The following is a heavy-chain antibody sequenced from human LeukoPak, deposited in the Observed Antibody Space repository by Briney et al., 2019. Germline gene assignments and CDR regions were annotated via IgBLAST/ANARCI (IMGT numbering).Heavy chain of an antibody. V-gene: IGHV4-59*01. CDR1: GGSISSYY. CDR2: IYYSGSS. Sequence: NPSEPLSLICPVSGGSISSYYWSWIRQPPGRGLEWIGYIYYSGSSNYYPSVKRRVTISVDTSKNQFSLKLSSVTAADTAVYYCARGETRNYFDYWGQGTLVTVS. CDR3: ARGETRNYFDY. J-gene: IGHJ4*02.